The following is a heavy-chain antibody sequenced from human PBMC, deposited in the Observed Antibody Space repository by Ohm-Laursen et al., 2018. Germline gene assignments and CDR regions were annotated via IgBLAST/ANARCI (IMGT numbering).Heavy chain of an antibody. CDR1: GDSISSYH. J-gene: IGHJ6*02. CDR2: IYYSGST. Sequence: SDTLSLTCTVSGDSISSYHWSWIRQPPGKGLEWIGYIYYSGSTNYNPSLKSRVTISVDTSKNQFSLKLSSVTAADTAVYYCAKDWWEVTNRGYYYYYGMDVWGQGTTVTVSS. V-gene: IGHV4-59*01. CDR3: AKDWWEVTNRGYYYYYGMDV. D-gene: IGHD1-26*01.